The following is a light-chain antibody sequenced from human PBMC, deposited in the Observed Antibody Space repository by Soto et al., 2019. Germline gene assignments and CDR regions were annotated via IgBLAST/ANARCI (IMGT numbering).Light chain of an antibody. CDR3: QQGYTIPFT. CDR1: QTISSY. CDR2: AS. V-gene: IGKV1-39*01. J-gene: IGKJ3*01. Sequence: DIQMTQSPSSLSASVGERVTITCRASQTISSYLNWYQQKPGKAPKLLIYASNFQSEVPSRFSGTGSGTEFTLTISSLQPEDFATYYCQQGYTIPFTFGPGTTVDIK.